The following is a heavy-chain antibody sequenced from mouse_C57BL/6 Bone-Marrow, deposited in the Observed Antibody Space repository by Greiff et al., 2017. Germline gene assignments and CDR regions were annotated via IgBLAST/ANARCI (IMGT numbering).Heavy chain of an antibody. CDR3: ASLYYYYAMDY. CDR1: GFTFSSYG. V-gene: IGHV5-6*01. J-gene: IGHJ4*01. D-gene: IGHD1-3*01. Sequence: EVQVVESGGDLVKPGGSLKLSCAASGFTFSSYGMSWVRQTPDKRLEWVATISRGGSYTYYPDSVKGRFTISRDNAKNTLYLQMSSLKSEDTAMYDCASLYYYYAMDYWGQGTSVTVSS. CDR2: ISRGGSYT.